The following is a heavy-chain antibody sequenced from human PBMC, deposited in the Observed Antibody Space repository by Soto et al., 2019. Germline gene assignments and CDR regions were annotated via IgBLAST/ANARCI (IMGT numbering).Heavy chain of an antibody. Sequence: QSLKISCTGSGYSFPTSGISGGRQMPGKALECMGRIDPSDSYTNYSPSFQGHVTISPDKSISTAYQQWSCLKASDTAMYYCARYGGGGDWNYFPWFDYWGQGTLATVSS. J-gene: IGHJ4*02. CDR2: IDPSDSYT. CDR1: GYSFPTSG. D-gene: IGHD1-7*01. CDR3: ARYGGGGDWNYFPWFDY. V-gene: IGHV5-10-1*01.